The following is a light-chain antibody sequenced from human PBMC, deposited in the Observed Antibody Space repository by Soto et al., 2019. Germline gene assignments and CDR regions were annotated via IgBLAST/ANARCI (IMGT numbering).Light chain of an antibody. CDR3: HQFNSYLYT. J-gene: IGKJ2*01. CDR1: QGISSA. Sequence: AIQLTQSPSSLSASVGDRVTITCRASQGISSALAWYQQKPGKAPKLLIYDASSLESGVPSRFSGSGSGTDFTLTISSLQPEDFATYSCHQFNSYLYTFGQGTKLEIK. CDR2: DAS. V-gene: IGKV1-13*02.